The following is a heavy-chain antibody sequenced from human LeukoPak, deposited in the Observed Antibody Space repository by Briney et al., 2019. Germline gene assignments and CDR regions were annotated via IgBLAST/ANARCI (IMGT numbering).Heavy chain of an antibody. J-gene: IGHJ4*02. CDR1: GFTFSSHW. D-gene: IGHD2-15*01. CDR3: TRDLGHCTGGTCFPSGPADY. V-gene: IGHV3-74*01. CDR2: IDGDGSNT. Sequence: GGSLRLSCAASGFTFSSHWMHWVRQAPGKGLVWVSLIDGDGSNTNYADSVKGRFVISRDNAKNTLFLQMSSLRADDAGVYYCTRDLGHCTGGTCFPSGPADYWGQGTLVTVSS.